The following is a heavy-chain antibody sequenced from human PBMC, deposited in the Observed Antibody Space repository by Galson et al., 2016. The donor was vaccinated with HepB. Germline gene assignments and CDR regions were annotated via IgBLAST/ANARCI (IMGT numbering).Heavy chain of an antibody. Sequence: SLRLSCAASGFSFSSYAMSWVRQTPGKGLEWVSSIGGIGGSTYYADSVKGRFTISRDSSNNTLYLQLDSLRAEDTAVYYCVKDTVRLVYAALSGYFDYWGQGTVVTVSS. CDR3: VKDTVRLVYAALSGYFDY. V-gene: IGHV3-23*01. J-gene: IGHJ4*02. CDR1: GFSFSSYA. CDR2: IGGIGGST. D-gene: IGHD2-8*01.